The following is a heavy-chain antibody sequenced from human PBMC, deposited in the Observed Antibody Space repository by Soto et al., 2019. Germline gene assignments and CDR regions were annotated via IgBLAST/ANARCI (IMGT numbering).Heavy chain of an antibody. Sequence: QVQLQESGPGLVKPSQTLSLTCTVSGGSISSGDYYWSWIRQPPGKGLEWIGYIYYSGSTYYNPSLTSRVTLSVDTSKNQFSLKLSSVTAADTAVYYCARDRRTTGWYFDLWGRGTLVTVSS. D-gene: IGHD3-9*01. CDR2: IYYSGST. J-gene: IGHJ2*01. CDR1: GGSISSGDYY. CDR3: ARDRRTTGWYFDL. V-gene: IGHV4-30-4*01.